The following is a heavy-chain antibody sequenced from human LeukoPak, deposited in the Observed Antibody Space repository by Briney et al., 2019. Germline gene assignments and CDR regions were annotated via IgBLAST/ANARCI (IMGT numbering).Heavy chain of an antibody. J-gene: IGHJ4*02. Sequence: GGSLRLSCAASGFTFSSYSMNWVRQAPGKGLEWVSSISSSSSYIYYADSVKGRFTISRDNAKNSLYLQMNSLRAEDTAVYYCSRDVTYYYGSGSYSPFDYWGQGTLGTGSS. CDR1: GFTFSSYS. V-gene: IGHV3-21*01. CDR3: SRDVTYYYGSGSYSPFDY. CDR2: ISSSSSYI. D-gene: IGHD3-10*01.